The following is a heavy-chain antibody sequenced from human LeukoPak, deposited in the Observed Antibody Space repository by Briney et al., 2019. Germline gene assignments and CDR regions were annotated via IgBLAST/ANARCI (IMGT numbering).Heavy chain of an antibody. J-gene: IGHJ3*02. V-gene: IGHV1-18*01. CDR2: ISAYNGNT. D-gene: IGHD3-22*01. CDR3: ARAGGPRGIVVMYAFDI. CDR1: GYTFTSYG. Sequence: ASVKVSCKASGYTFTSYGISWVRQAPGQGLEWMGWISAYNGNTNYAQKLQGRVTMTTDTSTSTAYMELRSLRSEDTAVYYCARAGGPRGIVVMYAFDIWGQGTMVTVSS.